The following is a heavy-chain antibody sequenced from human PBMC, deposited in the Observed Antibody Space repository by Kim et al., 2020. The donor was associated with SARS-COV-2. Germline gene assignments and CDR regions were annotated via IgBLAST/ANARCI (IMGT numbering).Heavy chain of an antibody. CDR2: TV. J-gene: IGHJ6*03. Sequence: TVYYADSVNGRFTISRDNAKNLFYLQLSSLRDEDTAVYYCAGGRPGYMDVWGKGTTVTVSS. CDR3: AGGRPGYMDV. V-gene: IGHV3-48*02.